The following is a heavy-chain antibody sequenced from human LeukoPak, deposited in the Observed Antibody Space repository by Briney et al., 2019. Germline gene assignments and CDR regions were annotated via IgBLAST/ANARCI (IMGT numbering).Heavy chain of an antibody. CDR2: IYYSGST. J-gene: IGHJ4*02. V-gene: IGHV4-59*01. Sequence: PSEILSLTCTVSGGSISSYYWSWIRQPPGKGLEWIGYIYYSGSTNYNPSLKSRVTISVDTSKNQFSLKLSSVTAADTAVYYCARAPAVEPKSGYSSSWHPDYWGQGTLVTVSS. CDR1: GGSISSYY. CDR3: ARAPAVEPKSGYSSSWHPDY. D-gene: IGHD6-13*01.